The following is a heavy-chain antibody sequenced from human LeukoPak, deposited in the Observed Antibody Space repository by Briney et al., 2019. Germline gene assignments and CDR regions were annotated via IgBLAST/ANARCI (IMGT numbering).Heavy chain of an antibody. D-gene: IGHD6-13*01. CDR3: AREKGSSSWYEDY. V-gene: IGHV4-39*07. CDR2: IYYSGST. CDR1: GGSISSSSYY. Sequence: PSETLSLTCTVSGGSISSSSYYWGWIRQPPGKGLEWIGSIYYSGSTYYNPSLKSRVTISVDTSKNQFSLKLSSVTAADTAVYYCAREKGSSSWYEDYWGQGTLVTVSS. J-gene: IGHJ4*02.